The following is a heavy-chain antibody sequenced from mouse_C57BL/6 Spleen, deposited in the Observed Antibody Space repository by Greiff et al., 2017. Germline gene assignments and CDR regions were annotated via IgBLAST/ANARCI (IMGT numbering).Heavy chain of an antibody. D-gene: IGHD2-4*01. Sequence: QVQLKQSGPELVKPGASVKLSCKASGYTFTSYDINWVKQRPGQGLEWVGWIYPRVGSTKYNEKFKGKATLTVDTSSSTAYMELHSLTSEDAAVYYCARSDYDDSTYYFDYWGQGTTLTVSS. V-gene: IGHV1-85*01. J-gene: IGHJ2*01. CDR3: ARSDYDDSTYYFDY. CDR1: GYTFTSYD. CDR2: IYPRVGST.